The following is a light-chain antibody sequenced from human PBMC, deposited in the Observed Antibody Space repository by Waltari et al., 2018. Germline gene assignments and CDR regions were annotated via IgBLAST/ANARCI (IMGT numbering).Light chain of an antibody. CDR2: EVT. CDR1: STAVEGYDP. V-gene: IGLV2-8*01. Sequence: QSALTQPPSASGSPGQSITISCTGISTAVEGYDPVFWSQQHPGKAPKLLIYEVTKRPSGVPXRXSGSKSDNTASLAVSGLQAEDEADYYCSSYAGGSSLMFGGGTKLTVL. CDR3: SSYAGGSSLM. J-gene: IGLJ3*02.